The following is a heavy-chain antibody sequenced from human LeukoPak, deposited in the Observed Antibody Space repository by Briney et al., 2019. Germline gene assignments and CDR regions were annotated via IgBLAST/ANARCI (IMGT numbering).Heavy chain of an antibody. Sequence: GGSLRLSCAASGFTFSSYEMNWVRQAPGKGLEWVSYISSSGSTIYYADSVKGRPTISRDNAKNSLYLQMNSLRAEDTAVYYCARSDDSSGYYYPPFDPWGQGTLVTVSS. V-gene: IGHV3-48*03. CDR2: ISSSGSTI. J-gene: IGHJ5*02. CDR1: GFTFSSYE. CDR3: ARSDDSSGYYYPPFDP. D-gene: IGHD3-22*01.